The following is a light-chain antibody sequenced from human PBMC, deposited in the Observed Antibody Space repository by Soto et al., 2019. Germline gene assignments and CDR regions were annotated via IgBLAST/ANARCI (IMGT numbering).Light chain of an antibody. V-gene: IGKV3-15*01. J-gene: IGKJ5*01. CDR1: QSVGNK. CDR3: QQYDNWPPIT. CDR2: RAS. Sequence: EILMTQSPATLSVSPGDRATLSCRASQSVGNKLAWYQHRPGQAPRLLIFRASSRASTVPARFSGSGFGTEFTLTISSVQSEDFALYYCQQYDNWPPITFGQGTRLVIK.